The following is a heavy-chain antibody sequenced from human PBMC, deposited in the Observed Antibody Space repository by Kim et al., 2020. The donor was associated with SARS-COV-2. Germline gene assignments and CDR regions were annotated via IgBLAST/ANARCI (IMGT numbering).Heavy chain of an antibody. CDR2: IYYSGST. Sequence: SETLSLTCTVSGGSISSYYWSWIRQPPGKGLEWIGYIYYSGSTNYNPSLKSRVTISVDTSKNQFSLKLSSVTAADTAVYYCARGGGYSLNPYYYYYGMDVWGQGTTVTVSS. CDR3: ARGGGYSLNPYYYYYGMDV. D-gene: IGHD3-22*01. V-gene: IGHV4-59*13. CDR1: GGSISSYY. J-gene: IGHJ6*02.